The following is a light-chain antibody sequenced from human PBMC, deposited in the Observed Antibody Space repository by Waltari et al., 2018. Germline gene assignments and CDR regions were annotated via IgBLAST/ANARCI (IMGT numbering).Light chain of an antibody. CDR3: QQYGTSPWT. V-gene: IGKV3-20*01. J-gene: IGKJ1*01. CDR2: DTS. CDR1: QSFGRTY. Sequence: DIVLTQSPGTLSLSPGERATLSCRASQSFGRTYLAWYQQKPGQAPRLLIYDTSSRGTGIPDRCSCSGSGTDFTLTISRLEPEDFAVYYCQQYGTSPWTFGQGTKVEIK.